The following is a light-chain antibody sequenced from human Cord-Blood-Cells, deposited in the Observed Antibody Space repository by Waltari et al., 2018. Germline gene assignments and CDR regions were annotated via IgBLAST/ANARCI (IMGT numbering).Light chain of an antibody. V-gene: IGLV2-23*01. J-gene: IGLJ2*01. CDR2: ECS. CDR1: SSDVGRYNL. Sequence: QSALTQPASVSGSPGPSITISCTGTSSDVGRYNLLSWYQQHPGKAPKPMIYECSKRPSGVSNRFSGSKSGNTASLTISGLQAEDEADYYCCSYAGSSTLVFGGGTKLTVL. CDR3: CSYAGSSTLV.